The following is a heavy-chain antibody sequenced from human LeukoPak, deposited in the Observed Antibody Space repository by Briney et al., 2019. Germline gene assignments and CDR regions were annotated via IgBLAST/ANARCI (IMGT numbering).Heavy chain of an antibody. J-gene: IGHJ4*02. CDR1: GLTFDDYA. CDR2: ISWNSGSI. Sequence: GGSLRLSCAATGLTFDDYAMHWVRQAPGKGLEWVSGISWNSGSIGYADSVKGRFTISRDNAKNSLYLQMNSLRAEDTALYYCAKGRVVVAATYFDYWGQGTLVTVSS. V-gene: IGHV3-9*01. CDR3: AKGRVVVAATYFDY. D-gene: IGHD2-15*01.